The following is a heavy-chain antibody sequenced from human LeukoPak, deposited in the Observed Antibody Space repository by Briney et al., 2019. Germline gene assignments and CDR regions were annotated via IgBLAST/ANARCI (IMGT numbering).Heavy chain of an antibody. CDR1: EFTYG. Sequence: GGSLRLSCAASEFTYGMNWVRQAPGKGLECVSAISSSGSNTYYADSVKGRFTISRDNPENTLYLQMNSLRVEDTALYYCARSLDVEGTSSWYFGRFDHWGQGTLVTVSS. V-gene: IGHV3-23*01. CDR2: ISSSGSNT. CDR3: ARSLDVEGTSSWYFGRFDH. J-gene: IGHJ4*02. D-gene: IGHD6-13*01.